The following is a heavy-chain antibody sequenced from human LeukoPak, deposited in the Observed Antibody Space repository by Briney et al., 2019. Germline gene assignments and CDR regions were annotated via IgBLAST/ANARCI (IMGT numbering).Heavy chain of an antibody. CDR1: GFTFSSYA. CDR2: IADDGSNK. J-gene: IGHJ3*02. D-gene: IGHD2-2*03. Sequence: GRSLRLSCAASGFTFSSYAMHWVRQAPGKGLEWVAVIADDGSNKYYADSVKGRFTISRDNSNNTLYLQMNSLRAEDTAVYYCARVDDLDAFDTWGQGTMVTVYS. V-gene: IGHV3-30*04. CDR3: ARVDDLDAFDT.